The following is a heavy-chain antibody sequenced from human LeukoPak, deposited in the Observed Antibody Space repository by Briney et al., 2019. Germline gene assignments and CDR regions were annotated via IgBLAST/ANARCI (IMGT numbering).Heavy chain of an antibody. D-gene: IGHD6-19*01. CDR3: AKGERRNSSTHLPFDY. J-gene: IGHJ4*02. Sequence: PGGSLRLSCAASGFTFSSDAMSWVRQAPGKGLEWVSAISGSGGSTYYADSVKGRFTISRDNSKNTLYLQMNSLRAEDTAVYYCAKGERRNSSTHLPFDYWGQGTLVTVSS. CDR1: GFTFSSDA. V-gene: IGHV3-23*01. CDR2: ISGSGGST.